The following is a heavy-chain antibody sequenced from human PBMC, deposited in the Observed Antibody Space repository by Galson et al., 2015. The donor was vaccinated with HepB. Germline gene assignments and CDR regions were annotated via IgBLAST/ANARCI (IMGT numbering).Heavy chain of an antibody. CDR2: IYYSGST. Sequence: ETLSLTCTVSSGSISGYYWSWIRQPPGKGLEWIGYIYYSGSTHYNPSLKSRVTISLDTSKKQFALNLSSVTAADAAVYYCASSSGGWYYFDYWGQGTLVTVSS. J-gene: IGHJ4*02. V-gene: IGHV4-59*01. CDR1: SGSISGYY. CDR3: ASSSGGWYYFDY. D-gene: IGHD2-15*01.